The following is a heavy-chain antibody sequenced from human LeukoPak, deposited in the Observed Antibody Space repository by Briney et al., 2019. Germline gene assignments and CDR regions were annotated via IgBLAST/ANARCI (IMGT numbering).Heavy chain of an antibody. CDR2: ISGSGGST. Sequence: PGGSLRISCAGSEFTVRSSHLRWGRPAPGKGLEWGSAISGSGGSTYSADSVKGRFTISRDNSKNTLYLQMNSLRAEDTAVYYCASGVGARQGVFGYWGQGTLVTVSS. V-gene: IGHV3-23*01. D-gene: IGHD1-26*01. CDR3: ASGVGARQGVFGY. J-gene: IGHJ4*02. CDR1: EFTVRSSH.